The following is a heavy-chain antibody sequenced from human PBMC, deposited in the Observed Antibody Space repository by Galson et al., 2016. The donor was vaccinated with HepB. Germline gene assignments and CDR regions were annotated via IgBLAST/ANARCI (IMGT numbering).Heavy chain of an antibody. CDR3: ARDLLPHPTFDF. CDR1: GFTFSYFG. CDR2: IQYDGSKG. Sequence: SLRLSCAASGFTFSYFGISWVRQAPGKGLEWIVGIQYDGSKGYYADSVKGRFTVSRDNSKNVVYLQMNSLRAEDTAVYFCARDLLPHPTFDFWGQGTLVTVSS. J-gene: IGHJ4*02. V-gene: IGHV3-33*05.